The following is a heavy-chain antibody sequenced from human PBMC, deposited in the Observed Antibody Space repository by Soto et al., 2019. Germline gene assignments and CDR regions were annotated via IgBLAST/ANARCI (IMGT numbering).Heavy chain of an antibody. D-gene: IGHD1-1*01. Sequence: GGSLRLSCAASGFTFSSYAMSWVRQAPGKGLEWVSAISGSGGSTYYADSVKGRFTISRDNSKNTLYLQMNSLRAEDTAVYYCAKSIYWNLVRAHFDYWGQGPLVTSPQ. J-gene: IGHJ4*02. CDR1: GFTFSSYA. CDR3: AKSIYWNLVRAHFDY. CDR2: ISGSGGST. V-gene: IGHV3-23*01.